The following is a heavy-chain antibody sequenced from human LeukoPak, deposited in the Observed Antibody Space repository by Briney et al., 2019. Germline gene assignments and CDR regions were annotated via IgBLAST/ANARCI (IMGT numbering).Heavy chain of an antibody. Sequence: SETLSLTCTVSGGSISSYYWSWIRQPPGKGLEWIGYIYYSGSTNYNPSLKSRVTISVDTSKNQFSLKLSSVTAADTAVYYCATGYSSWYFFYFDYRGQGTLVTVSS. CDR3: ATGYSSWYFFYFDY. V-gene: IGHV4-59*08. D-gene: IGHD6-13*01. J-gene: IGHJ4*02. CDR2: IYYSGST. CDR1: GGSISSYY.